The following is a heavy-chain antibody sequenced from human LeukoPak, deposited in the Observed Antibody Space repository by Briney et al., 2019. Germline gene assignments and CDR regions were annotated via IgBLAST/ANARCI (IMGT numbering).Heavy chain of an antibody. CDR3: ARSLGHHDY. V-gene: IGHV4-59*01. CDR1: GYSISGYY. D-gene: IGHD7-27*01. J-gene: IGHJ4*02. Sequence: SETLSLTCTVAGYSISGYYWSWIRQPPGKGLEWIGYIYYSGSTNYNPSLKSRVTISLDTSKNQFSLKLNSVTAADTAVYYCARSLGHHDYWGQGTLVTVSS. CDR2: IYYSGST.